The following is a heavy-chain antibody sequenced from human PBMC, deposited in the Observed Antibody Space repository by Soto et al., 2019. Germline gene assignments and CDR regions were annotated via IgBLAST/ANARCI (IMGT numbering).Heavy chain of an antibody. V-gene: IGHV3-30*18. D-gene: IGHD6-13*01. CDR3: AKVQGIAASHGID. CDR2: ISNDGSDK. J-gene: IGHJ3*01. CDR1: GFTFNNYG. Sequence: QVQLVESGGGVVQPGRSLRLSCAASGFTFNNYGMHWVRQAPGKGLEWVAVISNDGSDKYYADSVKGRLTSSRDNSKNTVQVQMNSLRAEDTAVYYCAKVQGIAASHGIDWGQGTMVTVSS.